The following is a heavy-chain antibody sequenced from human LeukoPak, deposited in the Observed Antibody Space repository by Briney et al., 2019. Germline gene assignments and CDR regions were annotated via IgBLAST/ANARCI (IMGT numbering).Heavy chain of an antibody. CDR3: AKGSSTDFWSGYPNYMDV. CDR2: IYSGGST. Sequence: PGGSLRLSCAASGFTVSSNYMSWVRQAPGKGLEWVSVIYSGGSTYYADSVKGRFTISRDNSKNTLYLQMNSLRAEDTAVYYCAKGSSTDFWSGYPNYMDVWGKGTTVTVSS. V-gene: IGHV3-53*01. D-gene: IGHD3-3*01. CDR1: GFTVSSNY. J-gene: IGHJ6*03.